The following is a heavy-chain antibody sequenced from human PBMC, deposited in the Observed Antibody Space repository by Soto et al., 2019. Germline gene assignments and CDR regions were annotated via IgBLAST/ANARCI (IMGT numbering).Heavy chain of an antibody. D-gene: IGHD3-22*01. Sequence: DSGRVDCHASGYTFTTYGISWVRQAPGQGLEWMGWISGYNGNTKYAQKFQGRVTMTTDTPTNTAYMELRSLRSDDTAVYYCARDREYYYDSSGNYYYHYGMDVWGQGTTVTVSS. V-gene: IGHV1-18*04. CDR3: ARDREYYYDSSGNYYYHYGMDV. CDR1: GYTFTTYG. J-gene: IGHJ6*02. CDR2: ISGYNGNT.